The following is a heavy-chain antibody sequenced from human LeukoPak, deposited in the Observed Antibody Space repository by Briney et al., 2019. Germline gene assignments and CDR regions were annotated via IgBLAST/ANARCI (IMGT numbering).Heavy chain of an antibody. CDR2: IHTSEST. V-gene: IGHV4-4*07. CDR3: ARAWQWLPLDS. Sequence: PSETLSLTCTVCGVPISSYYWSWIPPPAGKGLEWLVRIHTSESTNYNPALKSRVIMSVDTSKNQFSLKVTSVTAADAAVYYCARAWQWLPLDSWGQGTLVTVSS. D-gene: IGHD6-19*01. CDR1: GVPISSYY. J-gene: IGHJ4*02.